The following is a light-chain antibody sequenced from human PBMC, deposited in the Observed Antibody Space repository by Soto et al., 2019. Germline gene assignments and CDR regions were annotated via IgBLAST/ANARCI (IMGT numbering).Light chain of an antibody. V-gene: IGLV7-43*01. CDR1: TGAVTTGYY. J-gene: IGLJ3*02. CDR2: SIS. Sequence: QAVVTQEPSLTMSPGGTVTLTCASNTGAVTTGYYPNWFQQKPGQAPRSLIYSISNRHSWTPARFSGSLLGGKAALTLSGVQPEDEAEYYCLLYYGGAQPYWVFGGGTKLTVL. CDR3: LLYYGGAQPYWV.